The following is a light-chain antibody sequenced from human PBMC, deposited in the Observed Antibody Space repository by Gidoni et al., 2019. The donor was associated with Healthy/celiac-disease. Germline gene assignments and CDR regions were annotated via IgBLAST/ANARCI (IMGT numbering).Light chain of an antibody. J-gene: IGKJ2*01. V-gene: IGKV1-33*01. CDR2: DAS. CDR3: QQYGNLPYT. Sequence: DIQMTQSPSSLSASVGDRVTITCTAIQDISTYLNWYQQKPGKAPKLLIYDASNLETGVPSRFSGSGSGTDFTFTISSLQPEDIATYYCQQYGNLPYTFGQGTKLEIK. CDR1: QDISTY.